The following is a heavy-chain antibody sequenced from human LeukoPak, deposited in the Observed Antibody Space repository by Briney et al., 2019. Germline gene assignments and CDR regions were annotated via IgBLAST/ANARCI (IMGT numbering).Heavy chain of an antibody. CDR2: ISAYNGNT. J-gene: IGHJ4*02. Sequence: ASVTVSCKASGYTFTIYGISWVRQAPGQGLEWMGWISAYNGNTNYAQRLQGRVTVTTDTSTSAAYMELRSLRSDDTAVYYCARWFYYGSTTYYNFDYWGQGTLVTVSS. CDR1: GYTFTIYG. V-gene: IGHV1-18*01. D-gene: IGHD3-10*01. CDR3: ARWFYYGSTTYYNFDY.